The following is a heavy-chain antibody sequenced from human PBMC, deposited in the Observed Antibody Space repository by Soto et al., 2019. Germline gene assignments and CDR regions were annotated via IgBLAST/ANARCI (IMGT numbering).Heavy chain of an antibody. Sequence: EVQLLESGGGLVQPGGSLRLSCAASGFTFSNYAMSWVRQAPGKGLEWVSTVSGGGDGTYYEDSLKGRFTIPRDNPRNRVYLQMTRLRAEDTAVYYCAKKGLGSLATYCNYGDCHYAFDLWGQGTIVTVSS. J-gene: IGHJ3*01. V-gene: IGHV3-23*01. D-gene: IGHD2-21*02. CDR3: AKKGLGSLATYCNYGDCHYAFDL. CDR2: VSGGGDGT. CDR1: GFTFSNYA.